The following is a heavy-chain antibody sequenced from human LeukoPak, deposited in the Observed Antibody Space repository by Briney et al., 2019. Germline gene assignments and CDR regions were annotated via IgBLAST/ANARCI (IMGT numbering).Heavy chain of an antibody. CDR3: ARQALLAFDY. Sequence: PSETLSLTCSVSGGSISSTSYYWDWIRQPPGKGLEWIGTVFYTGTTYYNPPLKSRVTISVDTSNNQFSLKLSSVTAADTALYYCARQALLAFDYWGQGALVTVSS. CDR2: VFYTGTT. CDR1: GGSISSTSYY. J-gene: IGHJ4*02. D-gene: IGHD5-12*01. V-gene: IGHV4-39*01.